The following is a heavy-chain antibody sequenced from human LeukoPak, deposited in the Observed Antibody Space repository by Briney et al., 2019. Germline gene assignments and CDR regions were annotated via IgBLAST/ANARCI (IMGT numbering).Heavy chain of an antibody. CDR3: AKDAWDCNSGSCPSYYYYMDV. CDR1: GFTFSSYG. CDR2: IRYDGSNK. Sequence: GGSLRLSCAASGFTFSSYGMHWVRQAPGKGLEWVAFIRYDGSNKYYADSVKGRFTISRDNSKNTLYLQMNSLRAEDTAVYYCAKDAWDCNSGSCPSYYYYMDVWGKGTTVTVSS. D-gene: IGHD2-15*01. J-gene: IGHJ6*03. V-gene: IGHV3-30*02.